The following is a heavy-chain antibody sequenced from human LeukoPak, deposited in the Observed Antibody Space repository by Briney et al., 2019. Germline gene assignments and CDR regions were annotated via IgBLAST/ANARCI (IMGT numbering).Heavy chain of an antibody. Sequence: KPGGSLRLSCAASGFTFSDYYMSWIRQAPGKGLEWVSYISSSGSTIYYADSVKGRFTISRDNAKNSLYLQMNSLRAEDTAVYYCARDGDYYDSSGYYDTEHFDYWGQGTLVTVSS. CDR2: ISSSGSTI. D-gene: IGHD3-22*01. V-gene: IGHV3-11*01. CDR3: ARDGDYYDSSGYYDTEHFDY. CDR1: GFTFSDYY. J-gene: IGHJ4*02.